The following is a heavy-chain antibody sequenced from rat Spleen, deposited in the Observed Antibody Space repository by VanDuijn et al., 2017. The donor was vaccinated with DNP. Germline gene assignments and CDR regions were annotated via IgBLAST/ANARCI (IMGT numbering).Heavy chain of an antibody. CDR2: ITSSGGST. V-gene: IGHV5-31*01. CDR1: GFTFNYYW. Sequence: EVQLVESGGDLVQPGRSLKLSCVASGFTFNYYWMTWIRHVPGKGLEWVASITSSGGSTNYRDSVKGRFTISRDNAKNTLYLQMDSLRSEDSATYYCAREGDYYDGGSGDALDVWGQGTSVTVSS. J-gene: IGHJ4*01. D-gene: IGHD1-12*02. CDR3: AREGDYYDGGSGDALDV.